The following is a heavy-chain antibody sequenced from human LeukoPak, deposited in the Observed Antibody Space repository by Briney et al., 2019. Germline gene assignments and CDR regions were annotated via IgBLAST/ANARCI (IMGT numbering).Heavy chain of an antibody. CDR2: IYYSGST. CDR1: GGSISSYY. V-gene: IGHV4-59*01. J-gene: IGHJ3*02. D-gene: IGHD5-18*01. Sequence: SETLSLTCTVSGGSISSYYWSWIRQPPGKGLEWIGYIYYSGSTNYNPSLKSRVTISVDTSKNQFSLKLSSVTAADTAVYYCARAAPGYSWGRAFDIWGQGTMVTVSS. CDR3: ARAAPGYSWGRAFDI.